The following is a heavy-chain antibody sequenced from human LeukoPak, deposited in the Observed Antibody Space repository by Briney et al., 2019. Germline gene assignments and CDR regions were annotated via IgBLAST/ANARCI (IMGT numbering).Heavy chain of an antibody. CDR2: IGSSGAYI. CDR1: GFTFSDYT. CDR3: AKDSAQLLWFGELGPYGMDV. V-gene: IGHV3-21*06. Sequence: PGGSLRLSCAASGFTFSDYTMNWVRQAPGKGLEWVSSIGSSGAYIYYADSVKGRFTISRDNATNSLYLQMNSLRGEDTAVYYCAKDSAQLLWFGELGPYGMDVWGQGTTVTVSS. D-gene: IGHD3-10*01. J-gene: IGHJ6*02.